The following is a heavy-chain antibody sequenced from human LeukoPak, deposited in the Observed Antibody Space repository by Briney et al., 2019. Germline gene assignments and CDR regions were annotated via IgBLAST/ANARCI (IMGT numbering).Heavy chain of an antibody. D-gene: IGHD3-22*01. V-gene: IGHV3-30*03. CDR1: GFTFSSYG. CDR3: ARERDSSGYSPFDY. Sequence: GGSLRLSCAASGFTFSSYGMHWVRQAPGKGLEWVAVISYDGSNKYYADSVKGRFTISRDNSKNTLYLQMNSLRAEDTAVYYCARERDSSGYSPFDYWGQGTLVTVSS. J-gene: IGHJ4*02. CDR2: ISYDGSNK.